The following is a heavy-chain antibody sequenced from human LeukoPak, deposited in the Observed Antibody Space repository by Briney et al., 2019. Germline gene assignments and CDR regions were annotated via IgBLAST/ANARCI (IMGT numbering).Heavy chain of an antibody. Sequence: GGSLRLSCAASGFTFSSYDMHWVRQATGKGLEWVSAIGTAGDTYYPGSVKGRFIISRDNVNNSIHLQVNSLRGEDTAFYYCVKSDRGSSRWVMYFQHWGQGTLVTVSS. CDR2: IGTAGDT. CDR1: GFTFSSYD. J-gene: IGHJ1*01. CDR3: VKSDRGSSRWVMYFQH. V-gene: IGHV3-13*01. D-gene: IGHD6-13*01.